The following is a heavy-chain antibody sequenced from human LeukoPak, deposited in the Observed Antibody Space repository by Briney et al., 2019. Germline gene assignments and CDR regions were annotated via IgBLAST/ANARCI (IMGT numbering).Heavy chain of an antibody. CDR3: AGSSGWVAVN. Sequence: PGGSLRLSCAASGFTFSSYAMSWVRQAPGKGLEWVSAISGSGGSTYYADSVKGRFTISRDNAKNLLYLQMSSLRAEDTAVYYCAGSSGWVAVNWGQGTLVTVSS. CDR2: ISGSGGST. V-gene: IGHV3-23*01. D-gene: IGHD6-19*01. CDR1: GFTFSSYA. J-gene: IGHJ4*02.